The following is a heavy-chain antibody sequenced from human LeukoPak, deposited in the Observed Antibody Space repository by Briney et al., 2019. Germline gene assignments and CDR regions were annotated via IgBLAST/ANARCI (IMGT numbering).Heavy chain of an antibody. CDR2: VSGADGTT. CDR1: GFTFSAYG. CDR3: AKDLPGIAVAPPFGGMDV. V-gene: IGHV3-23*01. Sequence: AGGSLRLSCAASGFTFSAYGMSWVRQSPRKGLEWVSGVSGADGTTYYADSVKGRFTISRDNSKSTLYLQMNSLRAEDTAVYYCAKDLPGIAVAPPFGGMDVWGQGTTVTVSS. D-gene: IGHD6-19*01. J-gene: IGHJ6*02.